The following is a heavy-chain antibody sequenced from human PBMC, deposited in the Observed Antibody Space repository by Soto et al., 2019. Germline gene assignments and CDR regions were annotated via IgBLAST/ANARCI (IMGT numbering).Heavy chain of an antibody. D-gene: IGHD6-25*01. Sequence: QVQLVQSGAEVRKPGASVKVSCKASGFPFTSLDINWVRQAPGQGLEWVGYMTPSGYIGFAQKFRGRVSMTRDASTSTMSMELSSLRSDDTAVYYCARYQEAAAFNDWGQGTLVTVSS. CDR2: MTPSGYI. CDR1: GFPFTSLD. V-gene: IGHV1-8*01. CDR3: ARYQEAAAFND. J-gene: IGHJ4*02.